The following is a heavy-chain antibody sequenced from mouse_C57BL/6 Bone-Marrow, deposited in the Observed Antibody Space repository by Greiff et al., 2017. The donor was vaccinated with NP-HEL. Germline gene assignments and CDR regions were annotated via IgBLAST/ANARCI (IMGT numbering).Heavy chain of an antibody. CDR1: GFTFSDAW. Sequence: EVQVVESGGGLVQPGGSMKLSCAASGFTFSDAWMDWVRQSPEKGLEWVAEIRNKANNHATYYAESVKGRFTISRDDSKSSVYLQMNSLRAEDTGIYYCISYSNYEDAYWGQGTLVTVSA. CDR2: IRNKANNHAT. CDR3: ISYSNYEDAY. J-gene: IGHJ3*01. V-gene: IGHV6-6*01. D-gene: IGHD2-5*01.